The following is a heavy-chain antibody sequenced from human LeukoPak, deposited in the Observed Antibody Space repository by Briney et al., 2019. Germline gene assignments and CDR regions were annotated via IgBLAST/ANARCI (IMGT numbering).Heavy chain of an antibody. CDR1: RYRFTEFY. CDR2: INTHNDAT. Sequence: GPSVKVSCKPSRYRFTEFYIYWARDPPGQGLEYMRQINTHNDATVYVQKFQGSFSLSRDTSLHAVYTELQTLRSVDTRIYYCAREHDYEGQKGNYWGRGTMVIV. CDR3: AREHDYEGQKGNY. J-gene: IGHJ1*01. V-gene: IGHV1-2*05. D-gene: IGHD1-7*01.